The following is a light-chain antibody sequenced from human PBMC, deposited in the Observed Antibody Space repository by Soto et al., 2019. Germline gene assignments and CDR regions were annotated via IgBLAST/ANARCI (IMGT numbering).Light chain of an antibody. J-gene: IGKJ1*01. CDR3: QQSYNSTQT. CDR2: AAS. Sequence: DIQMTQSPSSLSSSVGDEFTITFLASQTIMTYLNWYQLKQGKPRRLLIYAASSLQSGVQSRFSGSGSGTDFTLTISSLQPEDFATYSCQQSYNSTQTFGQGTKVDIK. CDR1: QTIMTY. V-gene: IGKV1-39*01.